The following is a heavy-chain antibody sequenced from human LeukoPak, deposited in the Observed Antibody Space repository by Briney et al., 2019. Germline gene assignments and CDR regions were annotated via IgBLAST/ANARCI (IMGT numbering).Heavy chain of an antibody. CDR3: ATLLLWFGEFNP. V-gene: IGHV1-2*02. J-gene: IGHJ5*02. D-gene: IGHD3-10*01. Sequence: ASVKVSCKASGYTFTGYYMHWVRRAPGQGFEWMGWMNPNSGDTKYAQKFQGRVTMTRDTSISTAYMELSRLRSDDTAVYYCATLLLWFGEFNPWGQGTLVTVSS. CDR2: MNPNSGDT. CDR1: GYTFTGYY.